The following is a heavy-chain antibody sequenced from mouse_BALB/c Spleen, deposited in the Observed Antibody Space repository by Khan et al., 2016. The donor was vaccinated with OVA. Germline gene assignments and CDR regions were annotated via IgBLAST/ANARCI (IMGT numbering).Heavy chain of an antibody. CDR2: ISYSGST. CDR1: GYSITTNYA. Sequence: EVKLLESGPGLVKPSQSLSLTCTVTGYSITTNYAWDWIRQFPGNKLEWMGYISYSGSTSYNPSLKSRISITRDTSKNQFFQQLNSVTTEDTATYYCARKNYYGYAVDYWGQGTSVTVSS. V-gene: IGHV3-2*02. CDR3: ARKNYYGYAVDY. D-gene: IGHD1-1*01. J-gene: IGHJ4*01.